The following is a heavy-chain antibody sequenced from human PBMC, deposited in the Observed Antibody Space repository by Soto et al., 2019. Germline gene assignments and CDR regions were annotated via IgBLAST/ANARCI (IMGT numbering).Heavy chain of an antibody. J-gene: IGHJ4*02. V-gene: IGHV1-24*01. CDR2: FDPEDGEK. CDR1: GHTLTELS. D-gene: IGHD1-1*01. Sequence: QVQLLQSGAEEKKPGASVKVSCKVSGHTLTELSMHWVRQAPGRGLEWMGGFDPEDGEKIFAQKFQGRVTMTEDTSTDSTYMELTSLRSEDTAVYYCAAGGTRWLHSPFDYWGQGTLVTISS. CDR3: AAGGTRWLHSPFDY.